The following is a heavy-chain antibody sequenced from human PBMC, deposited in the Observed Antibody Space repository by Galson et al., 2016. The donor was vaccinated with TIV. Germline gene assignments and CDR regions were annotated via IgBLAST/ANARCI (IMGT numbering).Heavy chain of an antibody. CDR1: GFTFSSYW. CDR2: IKHNGYEK. CDR3: ARELRQDAFDI. Sequence: SLRLSCAASGFTFSSYWISWVRQAPGKGLEWVANIKHNGYEKYYVVSVRGRFTISRDNAENSLYLLQMNSLRAEDTAVYYCARELRQDAFDIWGQGTMVTVSS. V-gene: IGHV3-7*01. J-gene: IGHJ3*02. D-gene: IGHD6-25*01.